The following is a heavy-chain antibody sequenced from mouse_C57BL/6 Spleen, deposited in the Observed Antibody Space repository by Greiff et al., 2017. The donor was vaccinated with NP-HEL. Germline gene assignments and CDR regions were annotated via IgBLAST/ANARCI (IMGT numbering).Heavy chain of an antibody. CDR3: ARGRYAMDY. CDR1: GYTFTSYW. CDR2: IDPSDSYT. V-gene: IGHV1-50*01. Sequence: QVQLQQPGAELVKPGASVKLSCKASGYTFTSYWMQWVKQRPGQGLEWIGAIDPSDSYTNYNQKFKGKATLTVDTSSSTAYMQLSSLTSEDSAVYYCARGRYAMDYWGQGTSVTVSS. J-gene: IGHJ4*01.